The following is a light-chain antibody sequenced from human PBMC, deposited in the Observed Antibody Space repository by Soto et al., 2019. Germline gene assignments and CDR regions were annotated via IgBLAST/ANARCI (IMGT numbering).Light chain of an antibody. CDR2: EDN. V-gene: IGLV6-57*02. CDR1: SGSIASNY. CDR3: QSYDSSTVV. Sequence: NFMLTQPHSVSESPGKTVIISCTGSSGSIASNYVQWYQQRPGSAPTTVIYEDNQRPSGVPDRFSGSIDSSSNSASLTISGLKTEDEADYYCQSYDSSTVVFGGGTKLTVL. J-gene: IGLJ2*01.